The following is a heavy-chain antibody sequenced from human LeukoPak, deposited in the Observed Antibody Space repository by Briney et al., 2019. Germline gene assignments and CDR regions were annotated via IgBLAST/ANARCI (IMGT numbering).Heavy chain of an antibody. V-gene: IGHV4-59*01. J-gene: IGHJ6*03. CDR2: IYYSGST. CDR3: ARVRIEAMVMFSYYMDV. D-gene: IGHD5-18*01. CDR1: GGSISSYY. Sequence: SETLSLTCTVSGGSISSYYWSWIRQPPGKGLEWIGYIYYSGSTNYNPSLKSRVTISVDTSKSQFSLKLSSVTAADTAVYYCARVRIEAMVMFSYYMDVWGKGTTVTVSS.